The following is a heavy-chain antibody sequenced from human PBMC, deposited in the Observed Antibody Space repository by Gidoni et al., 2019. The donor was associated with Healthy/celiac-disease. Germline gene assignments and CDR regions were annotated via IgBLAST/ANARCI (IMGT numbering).Heavy chain of an antibody. D-gene: IGHD3-10*02. CDR1: GYTLTSYD. V-gene: IGHV1-8*01. CDR3: ASVPLFGATFDY. J-gene: IGHJ4*02. CDR2: MNPNSGNT. Sequence: QVQLVQSGAEVQKPGASVKVSCKAAGYTLTSYDINWVRQATGQVLEWMGWMNPNSGNTGYAQKFQGRVTMTRNTSISTAYMELSSLRSEDTAVYYCASVPLFGATFDYWCQGTLVTVSS.